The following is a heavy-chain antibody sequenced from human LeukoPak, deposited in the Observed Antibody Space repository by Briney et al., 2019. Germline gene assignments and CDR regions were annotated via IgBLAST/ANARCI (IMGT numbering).Heavy chain of an antibody. Sequence: GGSLRLSCAASGFTFSTYAMTWVRQAPGKGLEWVSAISGSGSTTYYADSVKGRFTISRDNSKSTLYVQMNSLRAEDTPVYYCAKDGGYWGQGTLVTVSS. CDR3: AKDGGY. CDR1: GFTFSTYA. CDR2: ISGSGSTT. V-gene: IGHV3-23*01. J-gene: IGHJ4*02. D-gene: IGHD3-3*01.